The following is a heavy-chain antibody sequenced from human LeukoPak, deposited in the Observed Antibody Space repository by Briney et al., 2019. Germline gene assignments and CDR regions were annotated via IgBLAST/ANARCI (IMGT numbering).Heavy chain of an antibody. CDR3: ASAYVHDAFDI. Sequence: GGSLRLSCAASGFTFDDYAMSWVRQAPGKGLEWVSRINWNGGSTGYEESVKGRFTISRDNAKNSLYLQMNSLRAEDTAVYYCASAYVHDAFDIWGQGTMVTVSS. J-gene: IGHJ3*02. D-gene: IGHD3-10*02. CDR2: INWNGGST. CDR1: GFTFDDYA. V-gene: IGHV3-20*04.